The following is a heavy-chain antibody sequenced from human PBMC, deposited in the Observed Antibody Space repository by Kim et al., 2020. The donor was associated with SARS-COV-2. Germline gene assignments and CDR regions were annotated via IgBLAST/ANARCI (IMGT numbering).Heavy chain of an antibody. V-gene: IGHV3-23*01. CDR3: AKLYDSSGYYLDYFDY. CDR1: GFTFSSYA. CDR2: ISGSGGST. Sequence: GGSLRLSCAASGFTFSSYAMSWVRQAPGKGLEWVSAISGSGGSTYYADSVKGRFTISRDNSKNTLYLQMNSLRAEDTAVYYCAKLYDSSGYYLDYFDYWGQGTLVTVSS. D-gene: IGHD3-22*01. J-gene: IGHJ4*02.